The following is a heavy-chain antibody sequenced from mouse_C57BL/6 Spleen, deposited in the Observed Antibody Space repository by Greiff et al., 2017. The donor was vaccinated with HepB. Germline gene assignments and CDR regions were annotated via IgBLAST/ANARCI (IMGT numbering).Heavy chain of an antibody. CDR3: ARRRFIPTVEDAMDY. D-gene: IGHD1-1*01. CDR2: IYPGSGST. CDR1: GYTFTSYW. J-gene: IGHJ4*01. Sequence: VQLQQPGAELVKPGASVKMSCKASGYTFTSYWITWVKQRPGQGLEWIGDIYPGSGSTNYNEKFKSKATLTVDTSSSTAYMQHSSLTSADSAVYYYARRRFIPTVEDAMDYWGQGTSVTVSS. V-gene: IGHV1-55*01.